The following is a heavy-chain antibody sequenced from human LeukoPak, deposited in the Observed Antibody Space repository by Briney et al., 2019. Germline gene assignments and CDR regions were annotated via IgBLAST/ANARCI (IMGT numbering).Heavy chain of an antibody. CDR3: AKGRCSSTSCYLGDSNWFDP. Sequence: PGRSLRLSCAASGFTFSSYGMHWVRQAPGKGLEWVAVISYDGSNKYYADSVKGRFTISRDKSKNTLYLQMNSLRAEDTAVYYCAKGRCSSTSCYLGDSNWFDPWGQGTLVTVSS. J-gene: IGHJ5*02. CDR1: GFTFSSYG. V-gene: IGHV3-30*18. CDR2: ISYDGSNK. D-gene: IGHD2-2*01.